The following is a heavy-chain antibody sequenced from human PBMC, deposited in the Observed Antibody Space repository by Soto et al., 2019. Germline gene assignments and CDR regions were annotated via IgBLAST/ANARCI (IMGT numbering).Heavy chain of an antibody. Sequence: GGSLRLSCAASGFTFSDYYMSWIRQAPGKGLEWVSYISSSGSTIYYADSVKGRFTISRDNAKNSLYLQMKSLRAEDTAVYYCARAMVRGVIIYWFDPWGQGTLVTVSS. V-gene: IGHV3-11*01. CDR2: ISSSGSTI. CDR3: ARAMVRGVIIYWFDP. D-gene: IGHD3-10*01. J-gene: IGHJ5*02. CDR1: GFTFSDYY.